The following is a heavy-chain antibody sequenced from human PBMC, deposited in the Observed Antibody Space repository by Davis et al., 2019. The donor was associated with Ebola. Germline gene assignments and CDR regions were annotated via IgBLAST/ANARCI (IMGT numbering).Heavy chain of an antibody. CDR3: ARGGWLQISGFDY. CDR1: AYTFTHYG. J-gene: IGHJ4*02. CDR2: INPNSGGT. D-gene: IGHD5-24*01. V-gene: IGHV1-2*06. Sequence: ASVKVSCKASAYTFTHYGISWVRQAPGQGLEWMGRINPNSGGTNYAQKFQGRVTMTRDTSISTAYMELSSLRSEDTAVYYCARGGWLQISGFDYWGQGTLVTVSS.